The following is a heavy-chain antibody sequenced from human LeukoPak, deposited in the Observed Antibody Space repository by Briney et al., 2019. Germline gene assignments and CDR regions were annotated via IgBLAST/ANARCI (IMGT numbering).Heavy chain of an antibody. CDR2: IYYSGST. V-gene: IGHV4-39*07. D-gene: IGHD1-7*01. CDR1: GGSISSSSYY. J-gene: IGHJ3*02. Sequence: SETLSLTCTVSGGSISSSSYYWGWIRQPPGKGLEWIGSIYYSGSTYYNPSLKSRVTISVDTSKNQFSLKLSSVTAADTAVYYCARDAPGITGTTGPGGFDIWGQGTMVTVSS. CDR3: ARDAPGITGTTGPGGFDI.